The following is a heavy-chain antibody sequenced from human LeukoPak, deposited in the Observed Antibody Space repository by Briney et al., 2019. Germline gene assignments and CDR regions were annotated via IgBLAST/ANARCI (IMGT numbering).Heavy chain of an antibody. CDR1: GFTFSSYW. CDR3: ARRKQYYYDSSGYYSSFDY. V-gene: IGHV3-74*01. CDR2: INSDGSST. Sequence: GGSLRLSCAASGFTFSSYWMHWVRQAPGKGLVWVSRINSDGSSTSYADSVKGRFTISRDNAKNTLYLQMNSLRAEDTAVYYCARRKQYYYDSSGYYSSFDYWGQGTLVTVSS. J-gene: IGHJ4*02. D-gene: IGHD3-22*01.